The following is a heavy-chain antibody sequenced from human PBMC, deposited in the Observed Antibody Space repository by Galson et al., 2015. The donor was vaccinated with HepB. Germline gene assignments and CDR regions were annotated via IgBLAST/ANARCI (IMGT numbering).Heavy chain of an antibody. Sequence: SLRLSCAASGFTFSSYAMSWVRQAPGKGLEWVSAISGSGGSTYYADSVKGRFTISRDNSKNTLYLQMNSLRAEDTAVYYCAKVPRGGSKHRADYFDYWGQGTLVTVSS. D-gene: IGHD1-26*01. V-gene: IGHV3-23*01. CDR3: AKVPRGGSKHRADYFDY. CDR2: ISGSGGST. CDR1: GFTFSSYA. J-gene: IGHJ4*02.